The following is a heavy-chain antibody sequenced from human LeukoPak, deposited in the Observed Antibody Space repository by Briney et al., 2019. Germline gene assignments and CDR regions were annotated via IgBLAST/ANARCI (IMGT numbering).Heavy chain of an antibody. D-gene: IGHD2-2*01. V-gene: IGHV3-64*01. Sequence: GGSLRLSCAASGFSFSDYAMHWVRQAPGKGLEYVSGISSNGGGTYSVNSVKGRFTISRDNSKNTLYLQMGSLRVEDMAVYYCARRETCSSTSCDAFDIWGQGTMVTVSS. J-gene: IGHJ3*02. CDR2: ISSNGGGT. CDR1: GFSFSDYA. CDR3: ARRETCSSTSCDAFDI.